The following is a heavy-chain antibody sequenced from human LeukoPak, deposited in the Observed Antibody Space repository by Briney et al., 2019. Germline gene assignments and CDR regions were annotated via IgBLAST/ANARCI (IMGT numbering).Heavy chain of an antibody. CDR1: GGSISSSSYY. Sequence: PSETLSLTCTVSGGSISSSSYYWGWIRQPPGKGLEWIGSIYYSGSTNYNPSLKSRVTISVDTSKNQFSLKLSSVTAADTAVYYCARCSPSGSYLYYYYYYYMDVWGKGTTVTVSS. CDR3: ARCSPSGSYLYYYYYYYMDV. J-gene: IGHJ6*03. D-gene: IGHD3-10*01. CDR2: IYYSGST. V-gene: IGHV4-39*07.